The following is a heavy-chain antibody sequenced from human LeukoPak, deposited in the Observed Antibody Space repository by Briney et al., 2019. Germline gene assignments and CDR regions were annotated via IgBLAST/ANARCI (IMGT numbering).Heavy chain of an antibody. CDR3: ARDLGIIFGFRYSDL. D-gene: IGHD3/OR15-3a*01. J-gene: IGHJ2*01. CDR2: IYYSGST. CDR1: GGSISSSSYY. V-gene: IGHV4-39*07. Sequence: KASETLSLTCTVCGGSISSSSYYGDWIRQPPGKGLGWIGSIYYSGSTYYNPSLKSRVNISIYTSKNQFSLQPSSVTPADAAVYYCARDLGIIFGFRYSDLWGRXXLVTVSS.